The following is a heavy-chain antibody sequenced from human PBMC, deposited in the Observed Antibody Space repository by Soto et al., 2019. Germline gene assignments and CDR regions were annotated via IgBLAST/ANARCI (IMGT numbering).Heavy chain of an antibody. J-gene: IGHJ6*02. CDR3: ARGHGSSDWRFSYYYMDV. V-gene: IGHV1-8*01. CDR1: FTSYD. Sequence: QVQLVQSGAEVKKPGASVKVSCTFTSYDINWVRQATGQGLEWMAWMNPNSGNTRYAQKFQGRVTMTRNTSNFTAYMELSSLRSEDTAVYYCARGHGSSDWRFSYYYMDVWGQGTTVTVSS. CDR2: MNPNSGNT. D-gene: IGHD6-19*01.